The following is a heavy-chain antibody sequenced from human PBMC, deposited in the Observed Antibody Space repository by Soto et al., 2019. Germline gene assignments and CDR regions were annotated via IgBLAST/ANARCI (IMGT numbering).Heavy chain of an antibody. V-gene: IGHV4-59*01. CDR3: ARAPMVLTRSYSDS. CDR1: GGSISNFY. J-gene: IGHJ4*02. Sequence: SETLSLTCTVSGGSISNFYWSWIRQPPGKGLEWIGYISYSGNTNYNPSLRSRVSISVDTSKNQFSLNLTSVTAADTAVYYCARAPMVLTRSYSDSWGQGTPVTVSS. D-gene: IGHD2-8*01. CDR2: ISYSGNT.